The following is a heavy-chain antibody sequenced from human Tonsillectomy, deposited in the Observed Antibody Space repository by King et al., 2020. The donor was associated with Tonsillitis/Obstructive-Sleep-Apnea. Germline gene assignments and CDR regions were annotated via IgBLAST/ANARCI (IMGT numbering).Heavy chain of an antibody. D-gene: IGHD3-22*01. J-gene: IGHJ1*01. CDR3: AGDYYDSSGYYHGYFQH. CDR1: GYTFTSYD. CDR2: SRPNNGDT. V-gene: IGHV1-18*01. Sequence: VQLVESGAEVKKPGASVKVSCKASGYTFTSYDITWVRQAPGQGLEWMGWSRPNNGDTNYAQKLQGRVTMTSDTSTITAYMELRSLRSDDTAVYYCAGDYYDSSGYYHGYFQHWGQGTLVTVSS.